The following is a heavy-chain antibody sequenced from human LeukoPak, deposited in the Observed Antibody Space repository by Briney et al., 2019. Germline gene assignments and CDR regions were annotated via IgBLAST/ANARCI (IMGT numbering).Heavy chain of an antibody. CDR2: INANTGVT. J-gene: IGHJ4*02. CDR3: ARDHDWGPDY. D-gene: IGHD3-9*01. V-gene: IGHV1-2*02. Sequence: ASVKVSCKTSGFTFTGHYMHWLRQAPGQGLEWMGWINANTGVTHYAVKFQGRVTITRDTSISTVYMDLSSLQSDDTAVYYCARDHDWGPDYWGQGTLVLVSS. CDR1: GFTFTGHY.